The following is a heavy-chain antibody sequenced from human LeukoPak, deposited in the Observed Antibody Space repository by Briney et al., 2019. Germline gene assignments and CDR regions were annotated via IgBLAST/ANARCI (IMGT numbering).Heavy chain of an antibody. J-gene: IGHJ4*02. CDR2: INHSGST. CDR3: ARGLPTIAAAGTLKFDY. CDR1: GGSFSGYY. D-gene: IGHD6-13*01. V-gene: IGHV4-34*01. Sequence: SETLSLTCAVYGGSFSGYYWSWIRQPPGKGLEWIGEINHSGSTNYNPSLKSRVTISVDTSKNQFSLKLSSVTAADTAVYYCARGLPTIAAAGTLKFDYWGQGTLVTVSS.